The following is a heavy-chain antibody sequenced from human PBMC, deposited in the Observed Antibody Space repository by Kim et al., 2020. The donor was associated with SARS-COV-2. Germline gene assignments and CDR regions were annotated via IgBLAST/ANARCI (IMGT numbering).Heavy chain of an antibody. CDR2: IWYDGSNK. Sequence: GGSLRLSCAASGFTFSSYGMHWVRQAPGKGLEWVAVIWYDGSNKYYADSVKGRFTISRDNSKNTLYLQMNSLRAEDTAVYYCAKDTYCSSTSCSHGYFGYWGQGALVTVSS. CDR3: AKDTYCSSTSCSHGYFGY. J-gene: IGHJ4*02. CDR1: GFTFSSYG. D-gene: IGHD2-2*01. V-gene: IGHV3-33*06.